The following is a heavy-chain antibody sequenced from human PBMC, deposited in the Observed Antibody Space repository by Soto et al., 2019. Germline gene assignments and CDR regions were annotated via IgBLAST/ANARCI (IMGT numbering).Heavy chain of an antibody. Sequence: PSGTLSLTCTISGGSISSGKWWSWVRQPPGEGLEWIGEIFHTGNTDYKPSLKSRVSILVDKSKNQFSLNLDSVTAADTAVYYCARNLFDSRGYPPEVWGQGILVTVSS. D-gene: IGHD3-22*01. CDR2: IFHTGNT. CDR3: ARNLFDSRGYPPEV. J-gene: IGHJ4*02. V-gene: IGHV4-4*02. CDR1: GGSISSGKW.